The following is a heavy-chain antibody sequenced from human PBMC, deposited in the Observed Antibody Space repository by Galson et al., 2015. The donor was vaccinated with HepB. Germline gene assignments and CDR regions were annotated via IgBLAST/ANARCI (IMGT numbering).Heavy chain of an antibody. J-gene: IGHJ6*02. D-gene: IGHD3-3*01. CDR3: AKDEWHGGVTENIYYYQYGLEV. CDR1: GDSVSSHSAA. V-gene: IGHV6-1*01. CDR2: TYYRSKWFY. Sequence: CAISGDSVSSHSAAWNWIRQSPSRGLEWLGRTYYRSKWFYDYAVSVKSRITINPDTSKNQFSLQLDSVTPEDTAVYYCAKDEWHGGVTENIYYYQYGLEVWGQGTTVTVSS.